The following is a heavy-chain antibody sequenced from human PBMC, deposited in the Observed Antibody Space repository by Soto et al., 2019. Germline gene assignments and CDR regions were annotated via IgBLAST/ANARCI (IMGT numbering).Heavy chain of an antibody. Sequence: GGSLRLSCAASGFTFSSYSMNWVRQAPGKGLEWVSYISSSSTIYYADSVKGRFTISRDNAKNTLYLQMNSLRAEDTAVYYCARGSNHFDYWGQGTLVTVSS. D-gene: IGHD4-4*01. V-gene: IGHV3-48*04. J-gene: IGHJ4*02. CDR3: ARGSNHFDY. CDR1: GFTFSSYS. CDR2: ISSSSTI.